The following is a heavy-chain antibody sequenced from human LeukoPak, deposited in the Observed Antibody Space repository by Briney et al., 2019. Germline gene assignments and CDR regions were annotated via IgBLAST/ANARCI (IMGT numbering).Heavy chain of an antibody. J-gene: IGHJ4*02. V-gene: IGHV3-48*03. Sequence: PGGSLRLSCAASGFTFSSYEMNWVRQAPGKGLEWVSYISSSGSTIYYADSVKGRFTISRDNAKNSLYLQMNSLRAEDTAVYYCAREGIVGAFDYWGQGTLVTVSS. CDR1: GFTFSSYE. CDR2: ISSSGSTI. D-gene: IGHD1-26*01. CDR3: AREGIVGAFDY.